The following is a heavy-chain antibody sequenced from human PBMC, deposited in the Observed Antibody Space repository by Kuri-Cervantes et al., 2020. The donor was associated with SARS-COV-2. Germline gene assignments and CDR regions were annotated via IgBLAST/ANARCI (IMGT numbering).Heavy chain of an antibody. J-gene: IGHJ4*02. CDR2: IYYSGST. Sequence: SETLSLTCTVSGGSISSYYWSWIRQPPGKGLEWIGYIYYSGSTNYNPSLKSRVTISVDTSKIQFSLKLSSVTAADTAVYYCAREGYCSGGSCFDYWGQGTLVTVSS. V-gene: IGHV4-59*01. CDR3: AREGYCSGGSCFDY. D-gene: IGHD2-15*01. CDR1: GGSISSYY.